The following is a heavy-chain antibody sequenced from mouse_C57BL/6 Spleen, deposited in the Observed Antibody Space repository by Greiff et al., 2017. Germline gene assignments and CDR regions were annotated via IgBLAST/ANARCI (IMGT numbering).Heavy chain of an antibody. CDR2: ISSGGSYT. Sequence: VQLQQSGGDLVKPGGSLKLSCAASGFTFSSYGMSWVRQTPDKRLEWVATISSGGSYTYYPDSVKGRFTISRDNAKNTLYLQMSSLKSEDTAMYYCARRGYSNYAMDYWGQGTSVTVSS. D-gene: IGHD2-5*01. CDR1: GFTFSSYG. CDR3: ARRGYSNYAMDY. V-gene: IGHV5-6*01. J-gene: IGHJ4*01.